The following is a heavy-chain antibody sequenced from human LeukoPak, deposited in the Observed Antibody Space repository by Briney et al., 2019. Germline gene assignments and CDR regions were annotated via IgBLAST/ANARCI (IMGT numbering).Heavy chain of an antibody. V-gene: IGHV4-39*01. J-gene: IGHJ4*02. CDR3: ASGPRPFDY. CDR1: GGSISRSSYY. Sequence: PLETLSLTCSVSGGSISRSSYYWGWIRQPPGKGLEWIGSIYYSGSTYYNPSLKSRVTISVDTSKNQFSLKLSSVTAADTAVYYCASGPRPFDYWGQGTLVTVSS. CDR2: IYYSGST.